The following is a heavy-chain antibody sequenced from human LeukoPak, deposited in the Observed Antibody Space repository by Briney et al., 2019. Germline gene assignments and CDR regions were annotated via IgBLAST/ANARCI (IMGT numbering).Heavy chain of an antibody. D-gene: IGHD3-3*01. CDR2: IYSGGST. CDR1: GFTVSSNY. V-gene: IGHV3-66*01. Sequence: GGSLRLSCAASGFTVSSNYMSWVRQAPGKGLEWVSVIYSGGSTYYADSVKGRFTISRDNSKNTLYLQMNSLRAEDTAVYYCARGAYYDFWSGYSPGAFDIWGQGTMVTVSS. CDR3: ARGAYYDFWSGYSPGAFDI. J-gene: IGHJ3*02.